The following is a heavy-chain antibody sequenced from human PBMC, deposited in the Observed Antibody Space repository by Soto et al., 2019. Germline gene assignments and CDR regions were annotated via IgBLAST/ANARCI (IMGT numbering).Heavy chain of an antibody. D-gene: IGHD3-22*01. J-gene: IGHJ1*01. CDR3: AADGGYYDSSGSEYFQH. V-gene: IGHV1-58*01. CDR2: IVVGSGNT. Sequence: QMQLVQSGPEVKKPGTSVKVSCKASGFTFTSSAVQWVRQARGQRLEWIGWIVVGSGNTNYAQKFQERVTITRDMSTSTAYMELSSLRSADTAVYYCAADGGYYDSSGSEYFQHWGQGTLVTVSS. CDR1: GFTFTSSA.